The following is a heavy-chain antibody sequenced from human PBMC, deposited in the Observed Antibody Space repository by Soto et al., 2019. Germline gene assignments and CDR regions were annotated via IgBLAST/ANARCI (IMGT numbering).Heavy chain of an antibody. CDR1: GFAFTSSA. CDR3: AADTPIDFWSGYSRYYYGMDV. J-gene: IGHJ6*02. D-gene: IGHD3-3*01. CDR2: IVVGGGNT. V-gene: IGHV1-58*01. Sequence: SVKVSCKASGFAFTSSAVQWVRQARGQRLEWIGWIVVGGGNTNYAQKFQERVTITRDMSTSTAYMELSSLRSEDTAVYYCAADTPIDFWSGYSRYYYGMDVWGQGTTVTV.